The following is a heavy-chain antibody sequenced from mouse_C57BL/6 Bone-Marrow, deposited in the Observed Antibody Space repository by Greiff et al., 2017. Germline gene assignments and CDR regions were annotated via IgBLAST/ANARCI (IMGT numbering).Heavy chain of an antibody. CDR3: ARGLHCGSSVDYAMDY. D-gene: IGHD1-1*01. CDR2: IYPGDGDT. J-gene: IGHJ4*01. V-gene: IGHV1-82*01. Sequence: VKLQESGPELVKPGASVKISCKASGYAFSSSWMNWVKQRPGKGLEWIGRIYPGDGDTNYNGKFKGKATLTADKSSSTAYMQLSSLTSEDSAVYFCARGLHCGSSVDYAMDYWGQGTSVTVSS. CDR1: GYAFSSSW.